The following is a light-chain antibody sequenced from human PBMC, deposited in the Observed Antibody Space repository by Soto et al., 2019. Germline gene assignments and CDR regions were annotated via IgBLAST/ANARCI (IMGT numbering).Light chain of an antibody. CDR3: QHYHGWPIT. Sequence: EILLTQSPGTLSLSPGERATLSCRASQSVSSNYLAWYQQKPGQAPRLLIYGASSRATGIPDRFSGSGSGTDFTLTIDRLEPEDFAVYYCQHYHGWPITFGQGTRLEIK. CDR2: GAS. V-gene: IGKV3-20*01. J-gene: IGKJ5*01. CDR1: QSVSSNY.